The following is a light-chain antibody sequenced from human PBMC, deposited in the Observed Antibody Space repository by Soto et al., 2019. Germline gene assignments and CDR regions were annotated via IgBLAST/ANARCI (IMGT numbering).Light chain of an antibody. Sequence: DIQMTQSPSALSASVGDRVTITCRACQGISSWLAWYQQNPEKAPKRLIYATSSLQSGDPSRFSGSGSGTDFTLTISSLQPEEFATYYCQQYNSYPLTFGGGTKVEIK. CDR1: QGISSW. CDR2: ATS. CDR3: QQYNSYPLT. J-gene: IGKJ4*01. V-gene: IGKV1D-16*01.